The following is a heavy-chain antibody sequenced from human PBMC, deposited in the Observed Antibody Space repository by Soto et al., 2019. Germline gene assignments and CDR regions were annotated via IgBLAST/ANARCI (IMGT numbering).Heavy chain of an antibody. J-gene: IGHJ6*02. CDR3: ARSSARVPRRKRGYSYGLAGRYYGMDV. CDR2: ISSSGSTI. CDR1: GFTFSSYE. V-gene: IGHV3-48*03. Sequence: EVQLVESGGGLVQPGGSLRLSCAASGFTFSSYEMNWVRQAPGKGLEWVSYISSSGSTIYYAESVKGRFTISRDNAKNSLYLQMNSLRAEDTAVYYCARSSARVPRRKRGYSYGLAGRYYGMDVWGQGTTVTVSS. D-gene: IGHD5-18*01.